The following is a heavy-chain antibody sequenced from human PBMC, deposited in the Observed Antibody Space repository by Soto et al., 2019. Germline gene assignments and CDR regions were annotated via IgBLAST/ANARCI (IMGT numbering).Heavy chain of an antibody. CDR2: IWYDGSNK. D-gene: IGHD6-13*01. CDR1: GFTFSSYG. V-gene: IGHV3-33*01. Sequence: QVQLVESGGGVVQPGRSLRLSCAASGFTFSSYGMHWVRQAPGKGLEWVAVIWYDGSNKYYADSVKGRFTISRDNSKNPLYLQMNSLRAEDTAVYYCAREQRARSRAGSSSWYVELDYWGQGTLVTVSS. J-gene: IGHJ4*02. CDR3: AREQRARSRAGSSSWYVELDY.